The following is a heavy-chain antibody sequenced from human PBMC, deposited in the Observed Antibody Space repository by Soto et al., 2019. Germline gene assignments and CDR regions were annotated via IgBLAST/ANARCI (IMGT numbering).Heavy chain of an antibody. CDR1: GFTFSSYG. V-gene: IGHV3-33*01. CDR2: IWYDGSNK. D-gene: IGHD6-19*01. J-gene: IGHJ4*02. CDR3: ARDRGERTLGEYSSGWYGD. Sequence: GGSLRLSCAASGFTFSSYGMHWVRQAPGKGLEWVAVIWYDGSNKYYADSVKGRFTISRDNSKNTLYLQMNSLRAEDTAVYYCARDRGERTLGEYSSGWYGDWGQGTLVTVSS.